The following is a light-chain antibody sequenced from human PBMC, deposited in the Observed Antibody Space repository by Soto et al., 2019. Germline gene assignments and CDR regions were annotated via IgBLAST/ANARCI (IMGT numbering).Light chain of an antibody. CDR3: GTWDSSLSAHYV. J-gene: IGLJ1*01. CDR1: SSKIGNNY. V-gene: IGLV1-51*01. Sequence: QSVLTQPPSVSAAPGQKVTISRSGSSSKIGNNYVSWYQQLPGTAPKLLIYDNNKRPSGIPDRFSGSKSGTSATLGITGLQTGDEADYYCGTWDSSLSAHYVFGTGTKVTVL. CDR2: DNN.